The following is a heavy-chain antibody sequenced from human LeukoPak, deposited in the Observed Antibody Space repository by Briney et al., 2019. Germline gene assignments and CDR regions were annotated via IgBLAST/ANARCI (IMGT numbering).Heavy chain of an antibody. J-gene: IGHJ4*02. Sequence: SETLSLTCTVSGGSISIYYWSWIRQPAGKGLEWIGRIYTSGSTNYSPSLKSRVTISLDTSKNQFSLKLSSVTAADTAVYYCAGHHPRNTVDFWGQGTLVTVSS. D-gene: IGHD2-8*02. CDR3: AGHHPRNTVDF. CDR1: GGSISIYY. CDR2: IYTSGST. V-gene: IGHV4-4*07.